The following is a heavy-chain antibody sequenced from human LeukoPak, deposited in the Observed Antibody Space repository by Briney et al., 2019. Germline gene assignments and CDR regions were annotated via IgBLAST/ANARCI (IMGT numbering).Heavy chain of an antibody. CDR1: GGTFSSYA. D-gene: IGHD6-6*01. Sequence: ASVKVSCTASGGTFSSYAIRWVRQAPGQGLEWMGGIIPIFGTANYAQKFQGRVTIITDESTSTAYMELSSLRSEDTAVYYCARDGEYSSSKTSWFDPWGQGTLVTVSS. CDR2: IIPIFGTA. J-gene: IGHJ5*02. V-gene: IGHV1-69*05. CDR3: ARDGEYSSSKTSWFDP.